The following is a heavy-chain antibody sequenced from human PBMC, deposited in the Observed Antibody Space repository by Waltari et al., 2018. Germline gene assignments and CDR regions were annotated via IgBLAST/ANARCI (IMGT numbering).Heavy chain of an antibody. CDR1: GYTFTSYG. CDR3: ARDLVVIAFANAFDI. CDR2: IIAYNGNT. V-gene: IGHV1-18*01. D-gene: IGHD2-21*01. Sequence: QVQLVQSGAEVKKPGASVKVSCKASGYTFTSYGLSWVRQAPGQGLEWMGWIIAYNGNTNYAKKVQGRVTLTTDTATSTAYMELRSLGSDDTAVYYCARDLVVIAFANAFDIWGQGTMVTVSS. J-gene: IGHJ3*02.